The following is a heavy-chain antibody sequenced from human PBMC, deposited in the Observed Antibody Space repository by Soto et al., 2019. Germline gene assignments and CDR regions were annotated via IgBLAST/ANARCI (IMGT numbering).Heavy chain of an antibody. CDR3: ARQPSFTLAYCCGDSYPEYLYYYYGMDV. D-gene: IGHD2-21*02. CDR1: GYSFTSYW. V-gene: IGHV5-10-1*01. CDR2: IDPSDSYT. Sequence: CKGSGYSFTSYWISWVRQMPGKGLEWMGRIDPSDSYTNYSPSFQGHVTISADKSISTAYLQWSSLKASDTAMYYCARQPSFTLAYCCGDSYPEYLYYYYGMDVWGQGTTVPVSS. J-gene: IGHJ6*02.